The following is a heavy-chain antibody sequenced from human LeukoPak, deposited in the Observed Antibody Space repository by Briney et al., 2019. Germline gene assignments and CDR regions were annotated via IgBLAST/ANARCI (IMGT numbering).Heavy chain of an antibody. Sequence: GGSLRLSCSASGFTFNNYAMHWVRQAPGKGLEYVSAISSNGGSTYYADSVKGRFTISRDNSKNTLYLQMSSLRDEDTAVYYCARVGGATAVTMYFEYWGQGTLVTVTS. CDR2: ISSNGGST. CDR3: ARVGGATAVTMYFEY. V-gene: IGHV3-64*04. J-gene: IGHJ4*02. D-gene: IGHD1-26*01. CDR1: GFTFNNYA.